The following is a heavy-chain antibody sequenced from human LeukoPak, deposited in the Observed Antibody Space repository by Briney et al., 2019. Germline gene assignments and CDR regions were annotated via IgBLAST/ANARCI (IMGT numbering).Heavy chain of an antibody. Sequence: SGGSLGLSCAASGFTVSSNYMSWVRQAPGKGLEWVSYISSSAGAIYYADSVKGRFTMSRDNAKNSLYLQMNSLRAEDTAVYYCARKHAERAHDYWGQGTLVTVSS. CDR1: GFTVSSNY. J-gene: IGHJ4*02. CDR2: ISSSAGAI. V-gene: IGHV3-11*01. CDR3: ARKHAERAHDY. D-gene: IGHD5-24*01.